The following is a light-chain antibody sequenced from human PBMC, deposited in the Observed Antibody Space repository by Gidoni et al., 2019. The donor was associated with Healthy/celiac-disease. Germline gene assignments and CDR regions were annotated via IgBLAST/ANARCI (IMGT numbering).Light chain of an antibody. Sequence: EIVLTQSPGTLSLSPGERATLSCRASQSVSSSYLAWYQQKPGQAPRLLIYGASSRATGIPDRFSGSGSGTDFTLTISGLEPEDFAMYYCQQYGSSPVTFGPGTKVDIK. V-gene: IGKV3-20*01. J-gene: IGKJ3*01. CDR2: GAS. CDR1: QSVSSSY. CDR3: QQYGSSPVT.